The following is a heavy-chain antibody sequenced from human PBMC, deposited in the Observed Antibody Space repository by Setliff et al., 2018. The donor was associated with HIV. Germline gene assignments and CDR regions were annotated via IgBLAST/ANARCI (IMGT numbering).Heavy chain of an antibody. CDR1: SGSISSGTYY. CDR2: IYYSGST. CDR3: ATSPAGEILGSRPFYFDY. J-gene: IGHJ4*02. V-gene: IGHV4-31*03. D-gene: IGHD3-10*01. Sequence: SETLSLTCTVSSGSISSGTYYWSWIRQHPGKGLEWIGYIYYSGSTYYSPSLKSRVTISEDTSKNQFSLKTRSVTAADTAVYYCATSPAGEILGSRPFYFDYWGQGTLVTVSS.